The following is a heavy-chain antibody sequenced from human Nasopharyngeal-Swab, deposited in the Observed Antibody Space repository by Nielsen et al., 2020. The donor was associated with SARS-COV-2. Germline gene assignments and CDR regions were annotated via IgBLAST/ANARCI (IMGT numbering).Heavy chain of an antibody. CDR1: GFMISSYW. V-gene: IGHV3-7*01. D-gene: IGHD6-13*01. Sequence: GGPLRLSCAASGFMISSYWMSWVRKAPGKGREWVPNIKQEGSEKHYVGSVRGRFTISRDNAKNSLYLQMSSLRADDTSVYYCARDATAAAGSFDSWGQGTLVTVSS. CDR2: IKQEGSEK. CDR3: ARDATAAAGSFDS. J-gene: IGHJ4*02.